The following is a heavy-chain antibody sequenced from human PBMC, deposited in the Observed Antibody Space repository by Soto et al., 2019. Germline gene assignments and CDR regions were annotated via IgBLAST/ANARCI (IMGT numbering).Heavy chain of an antibody. CDR2: INPNSGGT. CDR3: ARDSGDNYYYYYGMDV. CDR1: GYTFTGYY. Sequence: GASVKVSCKASGYTFTGYYMHWVRQAPGQGLEWMGWINPNSGGTNYAQKFQGWVTMTRDTSISTAYMELSRLRSDDTAVYYCARDSGDNYYYYYGMDVWGQGTTVTVSS. J-gene: IGHJ6*02. V-gene: IGHV1-2*04. D-gene: IGHD2-21*01.